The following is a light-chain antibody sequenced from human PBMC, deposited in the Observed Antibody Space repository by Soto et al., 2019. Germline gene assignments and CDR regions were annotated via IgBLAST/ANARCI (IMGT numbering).Light chain of an antibody. V-gene: IGKV3-20*01. CDR2: GAS. J-gene: IGKJ1*01. Sequence: ETVLTQSPGTVSLSPGERATLSCRASQTIRSNYLAWYRQTPGQAPRLLIYGASNRATGIADRFSGSGSGTAFTLIISRLEPEDFALYYCQQYGSSPWTFGQGTKVEIK. CDR1: QTIRSNY. CDR3: QQYGSSPWT.